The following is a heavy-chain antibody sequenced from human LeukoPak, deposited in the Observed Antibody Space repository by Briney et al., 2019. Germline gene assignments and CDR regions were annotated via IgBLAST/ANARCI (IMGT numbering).Heavy chain of an antibody. V-gene: IGHV4-31*03. CDR1: GGSISSGDYC. CDR2: IYYSGST. J-gene: IGHJ4*02. Sequence: SETLSLTCTVSGGSISSGDYCWSWIRQHPGKGLEWIGYIYYSGSTYYNPSLKSRVTISVDTSKNQFSLKLSSVTAADTAVYYCATAAAGIGYYFDYWGQGTLVTVSS. CDR3: ATAAAGIGYYFDY. D-gene: IGHD6-13*01.